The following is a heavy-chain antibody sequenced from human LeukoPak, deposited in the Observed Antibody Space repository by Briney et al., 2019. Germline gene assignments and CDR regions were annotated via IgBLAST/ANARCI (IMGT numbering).Heavy chain of an antibody. Sequence: KTSETLSLTCAVYGGSFSGYYWSWIRQPPGKGLEWIGEINHSGSTNYNPSLKSRVTISVDTSKNQFSLKLSSVTAADTAVYYYARSLTYDSSGYYDGWGQGTLVTVSS. CDR2: INHSGST. CDR3: ARSLTYDSSGYYDG. CDR1: GGSFSGYY. J-gene: IGHJ4*02. D-gene: IGHD3-22*01. V-gene: IGHV4-34*01.